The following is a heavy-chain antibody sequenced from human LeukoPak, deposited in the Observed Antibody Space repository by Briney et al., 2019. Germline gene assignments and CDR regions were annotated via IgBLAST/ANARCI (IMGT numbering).Heavy chain of an antibody. Sequence: MTSETLSLTCTVSGGSISSYYWSWIRQPPGKGLEWIGYIYYSGSTNYNPSLKSRVTISVDTSKNQFSLKLSSVTAADTAVYYCAREMDYYGSGTNNWFDPWGQGTLVTVSS. D-gene: IGHD3-10*01. J-gene: IGHJ5*02. CDR1: GGSISSYY. V-gene: IGHV4-59*01. CDR3: AREMDYYGSGTNNWFDP. CDR2: IYYSGST.